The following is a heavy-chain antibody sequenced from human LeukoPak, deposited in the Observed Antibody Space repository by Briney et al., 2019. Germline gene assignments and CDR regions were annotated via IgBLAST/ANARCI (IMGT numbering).Heavy chain of an antibody. CDR3: ARARGFTIFGVVNL. CDR2: FDPKDGDT. Sequence: GASVKVSCKVSGYTLTELSVHWVRQAPGKGLEWMGNFDPKDGDTIYAQRFQGRVTMTEDTSTHTAYMELSSLRSDDTAVYYCARARGFTIFGVVNLWGQGTLVTASS. J-gene: IGHJ4*02. D-gene: IGHD3-3*01. V-gene: IGHV1-24*01. CDR1: GYTLTELS.